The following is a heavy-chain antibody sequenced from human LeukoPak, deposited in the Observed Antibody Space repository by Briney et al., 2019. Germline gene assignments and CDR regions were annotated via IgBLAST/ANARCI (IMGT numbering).Heavy chain of an antibody. V-gene: IGHV3-23*01. CDR2: ISGSGGSA. J-gene: IGHJ3*02. Sequence: GGSLRLSCAASGFTFSSYAMSWVRQAPGKGLEWVSTISGSGGSAYYADSVKGRFTISRDNSKNTLYLQMNSLRAEDTAVYCCAKVLLWFGELKYRDAFDIWGQGTMVTVSS. CDR3: AKVLLWFGELKYRDAFDI. D-gene: IGHD3-10*01. CDR1: GFTFSSYA.